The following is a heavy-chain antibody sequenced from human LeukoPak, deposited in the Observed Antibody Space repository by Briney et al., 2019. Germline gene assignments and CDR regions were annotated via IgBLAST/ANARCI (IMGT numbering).Heavy chain of an antibody. V-gene: IGHV3-33*01. Sequence: GRSLRLSCAPSGFTFSRYGMHWVRQAPGRGLEWVAVIWYDGSNTYYADSVKGRFTISRDNSKNTLYLQMNSLRAEDTAVYYCARDGSSGWYWVDYWGQGTLVTVSS. CDR2: IWYDGSNT. CDR3: ARDGSSGWYWVDY. CDR1: GFTFSRYG. J-gene: IGHJ4*02. D-gene: IGHD6-19*01.